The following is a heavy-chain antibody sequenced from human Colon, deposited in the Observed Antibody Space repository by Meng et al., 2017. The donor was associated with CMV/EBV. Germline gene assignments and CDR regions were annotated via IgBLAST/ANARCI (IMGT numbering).Heavy chain of an antibody. V-gene: IGHV3-30*04. Sequence: GESLKISCAASGFTFSSYGVHWVRQAPGKGLEWVAAISYDNGYRTYYADSVQGRFTISRDNSKNALFLEMNSLRAEDTAVYYCAILAVAAAGNAFDIWGQGTMVTVSS. D-gene: IGHD2-15*01. CDR1: GFTFSSYG. CDR3: AILAVAAAGNAFDI. CDR2: ISYDNGYRT. J-gene: IGHJ3*02.